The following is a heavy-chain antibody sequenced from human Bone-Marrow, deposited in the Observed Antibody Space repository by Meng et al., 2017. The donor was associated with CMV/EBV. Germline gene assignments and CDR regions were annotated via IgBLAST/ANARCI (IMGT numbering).Heavy chain of an antibody. CDR1: GGSISSYY. D-gene: IGHD2-15*01. CDR3: ARDGGLTQYYYYGMDV. J-gene: IGHJ6*02. V-gene: IGHV4-59*01. CDR2: IYYSGST. Sequence: SETLSLTCTVSGGSISSYYWSWIRQPPGKGLEWIGYIYYSGSTNYNPSLKSRVTISVDTSKNQFSLKLSSVTAADTAVYYCARDGGLTQYYYYGMDVWGQGTTVTVAS.